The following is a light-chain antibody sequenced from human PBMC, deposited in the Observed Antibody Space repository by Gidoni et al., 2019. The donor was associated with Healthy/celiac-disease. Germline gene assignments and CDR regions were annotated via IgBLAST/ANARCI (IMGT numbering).Light chain of an antibody. CDR1: QSLSSY. V-gene: IGKV1-39*01. CDR3: QQSYSTLFT. J-gene: IGKJ3*01. Sequence: DIQMTQSPSSLSASLGDRVTITCRASQSLSSYLNWYQQKPGKAPKLLIYAASSLQSGVPSRFSGSGSGTDFTLIISSLQPEDFATYYCQQSYSTLFTFGPGTKVDIK. CDR2: AAS.